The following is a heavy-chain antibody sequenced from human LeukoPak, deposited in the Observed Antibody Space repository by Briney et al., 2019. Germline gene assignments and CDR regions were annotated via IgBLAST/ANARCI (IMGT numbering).Heavy chain of an antibody. CDR3: ARVLGYRLLSAPPDAFDI. CDR1: GYSISSGYY. Sequence: SETLSLTCAVSGYSISSGYYWGWIRQPPGKGLEWIGSIYHSGSTYYNPSLKSRVTISVDTSKNQFSLKLSSVTAADTAVYYCARVLGYRLLSAPPDAFDIWGQGTMVTVSS. CDR2: IYHSGST. J-gene: IGHJ3*02. D-gene: IGHD2-2*01. V-gene: IGHV4-38-2*01.